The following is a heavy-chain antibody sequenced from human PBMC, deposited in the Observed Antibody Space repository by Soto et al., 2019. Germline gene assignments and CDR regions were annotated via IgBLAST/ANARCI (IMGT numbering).Heavy chain of an antibody. D-gene: IGHD3-10*01. CDR1: GFSFSAYS. CDR3: AGSYSSGNWYFDY. Sequence: GGSLRLSCAASGFSFSAYSMNWVRQTPGKGLEWIAYTSTSSTTKYYADSVRGRFSISRDNANDLLYLDMDKLRDEDTGIYYCAGSYSSGNWYFDYWGLGTPVTVSS. V-gene: IGHV3-48*02. J-gene: IGHJ4*02. CDR2: TSTSSTTK.